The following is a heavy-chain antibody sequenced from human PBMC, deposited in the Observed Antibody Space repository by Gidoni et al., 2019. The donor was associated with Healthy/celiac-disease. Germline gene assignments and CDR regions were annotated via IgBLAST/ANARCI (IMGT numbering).Heavy chain of an antibody. CDR2: ISSSGSTI. V-gene: IGHV3-11*01. D-gene: IGHD3-22*01. J-gene: IGHJ4*02. Sequence: QVQLVESGGGLVKSGGSLRLSCAASGFTFRNYYMRWIRQDPGKGLEWVSYISSSGSTIYYADSVKGRFTISRDNAKNSLYLQMNSLRAEDTAVYYCARDKVPAFDSSGYYYNYWGQGTLVTVSS. CDR3: ARDKVPAFDSSGYYYNY. CDR1: GFTFRNYY.